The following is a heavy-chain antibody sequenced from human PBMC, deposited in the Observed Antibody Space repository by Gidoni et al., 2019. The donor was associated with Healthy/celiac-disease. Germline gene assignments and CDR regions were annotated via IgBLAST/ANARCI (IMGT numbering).Heavy chain of an antibody. CDR2: INPKRCGT. D-gene: IGHD3-3*01. V-gene: IGHV1-2*02. Sequence: QMQMGQSGRGVKKRGASVTVAGKASGSTCTGYYMHWVRKAPGQGLEWMGWINPKRCGTNYAQKLQGMVTMTRDTSSSTAYIELSRLRADDTAVYYCARGHIDDFWSGPHYYYYGMDVWGQGTTVTVSS. J-gene: IGHJ6*02. CDR3: ARGHIDDFWSGPHYYYYGMDV. CDR1: GSTCTGYY.